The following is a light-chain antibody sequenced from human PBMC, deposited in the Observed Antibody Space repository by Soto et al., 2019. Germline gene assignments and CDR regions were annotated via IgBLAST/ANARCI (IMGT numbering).Light chain of an antibody. Sequence: QSGLTHPPSASGSPGQSVTISCTGTSSDVGGYNYVSWYQQHPGKAPKLVIYEVTKRPSGVPDRFSGSKSGNTASLTVSGLQAEDEADYYCSSFTGASTIFGTGTKVTVL. J-gene: IGLJ1*01. CDR2: EVT. CDR3: SSFTGASTI. CDR1: SSDVGGYNY. V-gene: IGLV2-8*01.